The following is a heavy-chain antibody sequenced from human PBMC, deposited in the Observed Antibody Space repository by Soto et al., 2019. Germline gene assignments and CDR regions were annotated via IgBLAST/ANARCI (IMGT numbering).Heavy chain of an antibody. D-gene: IGHD6-13*01. CDR2: ISGSGSST. CDR1: GFTFSSYA. CDR3: GKEAAAGH. V-gene: IGHV3-23*01. J-gene: IGHJ4*02. Sequence: EVQVLESGGGMVQPGGSLRLSCAASGFTFSSYAMSWVRQAPGKGLEWVSGISGSGSSTYYADSVKGRFTISRDNSNNRLYQDMNRLRAEDTAVYYCGKEAAAGHWGQGTLVTVSS.